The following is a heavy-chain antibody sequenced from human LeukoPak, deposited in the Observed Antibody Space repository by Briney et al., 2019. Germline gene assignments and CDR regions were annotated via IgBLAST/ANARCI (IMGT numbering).Heavy chain of an antibody. Sequence: SETLSLTCTVSGGSISSSSYYWGWIRQPPGKGLEWIGSIYYSGSTYYNPSLKSRVTISVDTSKNQFSLKLSSVTAADTAVYYCARLEGSYPYFDYWGQGTLVTVSS. CDR3: ARLEGSYPYFDY. CDR1: GGSISSSSYY. CDR2: IYYSGST. J-gene: IGHJ4*02. D-gene: IGHD2-15*01. V-gene: IGHV4-39*01.